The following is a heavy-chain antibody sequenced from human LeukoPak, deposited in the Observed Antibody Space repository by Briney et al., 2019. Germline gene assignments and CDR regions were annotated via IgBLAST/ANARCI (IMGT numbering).Heavy chain of an antibody. Sequence: PGGSLRLSCAASGFTFDDYAMHWVRQAPGKGLEWVSGISWNSGSIGYADSVKGRFTISRDNAKNSLYLQMNSLRAEDTALYYCAKGDDIVVVPAAVDYWGQGTLVTVSS. CDR1: GFTFDDYA. J-gene: IGHJ4*02. V-gene: IGHV3-9*01. D-gene: IGHD2-2*01. CDR2: ISWNSGSI. CDR3: AKGDDIVVVPAAVDY.